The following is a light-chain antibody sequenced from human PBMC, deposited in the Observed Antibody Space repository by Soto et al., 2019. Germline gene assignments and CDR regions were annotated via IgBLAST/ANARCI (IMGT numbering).Light chain of an antibody. CDR3: HQYAGSPLT. Sequence: EIVLTQSPGTLSVSPGERATLSCRASQSVGRNYLAWYQQQPGQAPRLLIYGASSRATGIPDRLSGSASGTDFTLTISRLEPEDFAVYYCHQYAGSPLTFGGGTKVE. V-gene: IGKV3-20*01. J-gene: IGKJ4*01. CDR2: GAS. CDR1: QSVGRNY.